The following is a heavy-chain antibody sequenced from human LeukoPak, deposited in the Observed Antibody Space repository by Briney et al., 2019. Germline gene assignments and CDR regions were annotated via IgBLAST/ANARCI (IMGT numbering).Heavy chain of an antibody. CDR3: ARERVGRPY. Sequence: GASVKVSCKASGYTSTGYYMHWVRQAPGQGLEWMGWINPNSGGTNYAQKFQGRVTMTRNTSISTAYMELSSLRSEDTAVYYCARERVGRPYWGQGTLVTVSS. CDR2: INPNSGGT. D-gene: IGHD2-15*01. J-gene: IGHJ4*02. V-gene: IGHV1-2*02. CDR1: GYTSTGYY.